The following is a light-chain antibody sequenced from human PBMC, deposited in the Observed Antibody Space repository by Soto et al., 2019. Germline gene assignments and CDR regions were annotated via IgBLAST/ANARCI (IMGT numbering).Light chain of an antibody. Sequence: EIVLTQSPGTLSLSSGERATLSCRASQSVSDNDLAWYQQKPGQAPRLLIYGASSRAAGIPDRFSGSGSGPDCTLTISILGPEDVAVYFCQQYGRSPWTFGQGNKVAIK. V-gene: IGKV3-20*01. CDR1: QSVSDND. CDR2: GAS. CDR3: QQYGRSPWT. J-gene: IGKJ1*01.